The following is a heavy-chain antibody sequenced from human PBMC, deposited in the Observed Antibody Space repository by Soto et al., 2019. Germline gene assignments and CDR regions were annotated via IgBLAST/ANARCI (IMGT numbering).Heavy chain of an antibody. CDR2: IYHSGST. D-gene: IGHD1-26*01. CDR1: GDSISSVDHR. J-gene: IGHJ5*02. V-gene: IGHV4-30-4*01. CDR3: ARLRWETENNWFDP. Sequence: SETLSLTCTVSGDSISSVDHRWSWIRQPPGKGLEWMGYIYHSGSTHYNPSLNSRLTISIDTSTNRFSLNLTSVTAADTAVYFCARLRWETENNWFDPWGQGALVTVSS.